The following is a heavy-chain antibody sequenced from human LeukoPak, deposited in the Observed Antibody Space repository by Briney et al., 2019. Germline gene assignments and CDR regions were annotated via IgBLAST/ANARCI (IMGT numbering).Heavy chain of an antibody. D-gene: IGHD3-3*01. CDR3: ARGYRFLEQYNWFDP. J-gene: IGHJ5*02. CDR2: MNPNSGNT. V-gene: IGHV1-8*01. CDR1: GYTFTSYD. Sequence: ASVKVSCKASGYTFTSYDINWVRQATGQGLEWMGWMNPNSGNTGYAQKFQGRVTMTRDTSTSTVYMELSSLRSEDTAVYYCARGYRFLEQYNWFDPWGQGTLVTVSS.